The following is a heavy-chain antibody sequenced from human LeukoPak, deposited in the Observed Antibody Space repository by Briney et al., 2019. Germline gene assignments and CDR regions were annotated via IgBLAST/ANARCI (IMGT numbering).Heavy chain of an antibody. CDR3: AKERDYGPADY. CDR2: ITDSGGNR. D-gene: IGHD4/OR15-4a*01. V-gene: IGHV3-23*01. Sequence: GGSLRLSCAASGFAFSSHAMSWVRQAPGKGLEWVSAITDSGGNRQYTDSVKGRFTISRDNSKNTLYLQMDSLRADDTAIYYCAKERDYGPADYWGQGTLVTVSS. CDR1: GFAFSSHA. J-gene: IGHJ4*02.